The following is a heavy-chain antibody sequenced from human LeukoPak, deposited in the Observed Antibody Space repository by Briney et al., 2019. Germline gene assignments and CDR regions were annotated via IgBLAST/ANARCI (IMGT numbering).Heavy chain of an antibody. CDR3: TRVIALYGSGSYWNDY. Sequence: GGSLRLSCTASGFTFGDYAMSWVRQAPGKGLEWVGFIRSKAYGGTTEYAASVKGRLTISRDDSKSIAYLQMNSLKTEDTAVYYCTRVIALYGSGSYWNDYWGQGTLVTVSS. CDR1: GFTFGDYA. J-gene: IGHJ4*02. V-gene: IGHV3-49*04. D-gene: IGHD3-10*01. CDR2: IRSKAYGGTT.